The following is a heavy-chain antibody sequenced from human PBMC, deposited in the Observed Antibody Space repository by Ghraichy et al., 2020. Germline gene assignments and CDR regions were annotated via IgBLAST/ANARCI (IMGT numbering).Heavy chain of an antibody. Sequence: SQTLSLTCAVYGGSFSGYYWSWIRQPPGKGLEWIGEINHSGSTNYNPSLKSRVTISVDTSKNQFSLKLSSVTAADTAVYYCARVGGSITAVAVSHWYFDLWGRGSLVTVSS. V-gene: IGHV4-34*01. CDR3: ARVGGSITAVAVSHWYFDL. CDR2: INHSGST. CDR1: GGSFSGYY. J-gene: IGHJ2*01. D-gene: IGHD6-19*01.